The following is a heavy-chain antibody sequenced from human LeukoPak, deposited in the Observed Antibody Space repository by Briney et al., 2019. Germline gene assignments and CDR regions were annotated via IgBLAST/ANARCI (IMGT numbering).Heavy chain of an antibody. D-gene: IGHD3-22*01. CDR3: TTDIWNYYDSSGYYADY. J-gene: IGHJ4*02. Sequence: PGGSLRLSCAASGFTFSNAWMNWVRQAPGKGLERVGRIKSKTDGGTTDYAAPVKGRFTISRDDSKNTLYLQMNSLKTEDTAVYYCTTDIWNYYDSSGYYADYWGQGTLVTVSS. CDR1: GFTFSNAW. V-gene: IGHV3-15*07. CDR2: IKSKTDGGTT.